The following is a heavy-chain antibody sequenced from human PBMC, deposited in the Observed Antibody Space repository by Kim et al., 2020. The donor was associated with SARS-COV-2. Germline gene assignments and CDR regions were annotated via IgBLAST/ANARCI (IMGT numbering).Heavy chain of an antibody. Sequence: GESLKISCKGSGYSFTSYWISWVRQMPGKGLEWMGRIDPSDSYTNYSPSFQGHVTISADKSISTAYLQWSSLKASDTAMYYCARLSPSYRDYSASDYWGQGTLVTVSS. J-gene: IGHJ4*02. V-gene: IGHV5-10-1*01. CDR2: IDPSDSYT. D-gene: IGHD1-26*01. CDR1: GYSFTSYW. CDR3: ARLSPSYRDYSASDY.